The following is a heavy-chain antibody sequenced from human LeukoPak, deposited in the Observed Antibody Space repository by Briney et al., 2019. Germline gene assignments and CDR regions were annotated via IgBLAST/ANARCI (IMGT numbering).Heavy chain of an antibody. V-gene: IGHV4-59*01. D-gene: IGHD3-10*01. CDR1: GGSISGYY. Sequence: PSETLSLTCTVSGGSISGYYWSWIRQPPGKGLEWIGYIYNSGSTNYNPSLKSRVTISVDTSKNQFSLKLSSVTAADTAVYYCASLYYYGSGSYGFDIWGQGTMVSVSS. J-gene: IGHJ3*02. CDR2: IYNSGST. CDR3: ASLYYYGSGSYGFDI.